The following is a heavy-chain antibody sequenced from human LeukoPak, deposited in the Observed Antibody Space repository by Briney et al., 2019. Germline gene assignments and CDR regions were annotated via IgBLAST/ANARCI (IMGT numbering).Heavy chain of an antibody. Sequence: PGASVKVSCKASGYTFTSYGISWVRQATGQGLEWMGWMNPNSGNTGYAQKFQGRVTMTRNTSISTAYMELSSLRSEDTAVYYCARGGGYCSSTSCYTFYYYYMDVWGKGTTVTVSS. V-gene: IGHV1-8*02. J-gene: IGHJ6*03. D-gene: IGHD2-2*02. CDR3: ARGGGYCSSTSCYTFYYYYMDV. CDR1: GYTFTSYG. CDR2: MNPNSGNT.